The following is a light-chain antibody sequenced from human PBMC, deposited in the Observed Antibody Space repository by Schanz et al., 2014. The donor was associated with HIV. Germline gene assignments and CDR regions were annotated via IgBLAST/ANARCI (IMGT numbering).Light chain of an antibody. Sequence: EIVLTQSPATLSLSPGERATLSCRASQSVGNYLAWYQQKPGQAPRLLIYGASSRATGIPDRFSGSGSGTDFSLTISRLEPEDFAVYYCQHYGNSPPFTFGPGTKVEIK. V-gene: IGKV3-20*01. J-gene: IGKJ3*01. CDR3: QHYGNSPPFT. CDR2: GAS. CDR1: QSVGNY.